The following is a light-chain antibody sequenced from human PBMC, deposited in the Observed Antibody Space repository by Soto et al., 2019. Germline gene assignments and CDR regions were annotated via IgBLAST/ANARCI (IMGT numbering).Light chain of an antibody. Sequence: EIVMTRSPDTLSLSPLQRARLCVMASVSVRTDLAWYQQKPGQAPRLLIYGASTRAAGVPVRFGGSGSGSEFTLTIDTLQSEHFAVYYCQQYHNWLPITFGQGTRLEIK. CDR1: VSVRTD. CDR3: QQYHNWLPIT. J-gene: IGKJ5*01. CDR2: GAS. V-gene: IGKV3-15*01.